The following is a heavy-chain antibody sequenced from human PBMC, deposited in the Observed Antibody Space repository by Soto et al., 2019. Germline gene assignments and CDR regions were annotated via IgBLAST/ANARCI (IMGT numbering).Heavy chain of an antibody. V-gene: IGHV6-1*01. J-gene: IGHJ6*02. Sequence: KQSQTLSLTCAISGDSVSSNSAAWNWIRQSPSRGLEWLGRTYYRSKWYNDYAVSVKSRITINPDTSKNQFSLQLNSVTPEDTAVYYCARDFNSSWNYYYGMDVWGQGTTVTVSS. CDR2: TYYRSKWYN. D-gene: IGHD6-13*01. CDR3: ARDFNSSWNYYYGMDV. CDR1: GDSVSSNSAA.